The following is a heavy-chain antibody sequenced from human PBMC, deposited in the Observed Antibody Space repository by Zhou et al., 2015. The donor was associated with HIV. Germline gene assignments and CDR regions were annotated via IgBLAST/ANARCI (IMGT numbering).Heavy chain of an antibody. Sequence: QVQLVQSGAEVKKPGSSVKVSCKASGGTFSSYAISWVRQAPGQGLEWMGGIIPIFGTANYAQKFQGRVTITADESTSTAYMELSSLRSEDTAVYYCARGHCSGGSCQGDWYFDYWGQGTLVTVSS. CDR3: ARGHCSGGSCQGDWYFDY. J-gene: IGHJ4*02. V-gene: IGHV1-69*01. D-gene: IGHD2-15*01. CDR2: IIPIFGTA. CDR1: GGTFSSYA.